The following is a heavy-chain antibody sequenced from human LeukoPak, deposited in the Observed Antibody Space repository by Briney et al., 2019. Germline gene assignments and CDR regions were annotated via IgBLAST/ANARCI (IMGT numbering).Heavy chain of an antibody. Sequence: SETLSLTCTVSGGSISSYYWSWIRQPPGKGLEWIGYIYYDGSTNYNPSLKSRVTISVDTSKNQFSLKLSSVTAADTAVYYCASEGGRYGSGSYYPYWGQGTLVTVSS. CDR3: ASEGGRYGSGSYYPY. CDR1: GGSISSYY. J-gene: IGHJ4*02. D-gene: IGHD3-10*01. V-gene: IGHV4-59*01. CDR2: IYYDGST.